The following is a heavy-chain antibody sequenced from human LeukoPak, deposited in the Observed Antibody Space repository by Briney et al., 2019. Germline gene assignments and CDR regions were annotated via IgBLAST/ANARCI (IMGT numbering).Heavy chain of an antibody. J-gene: IGHJ4*02. V-gene: IGHV3-7*01. CDR2: IKQDGGEK. CDR3: ARGQLADVY. Sequence: PGGSLRLSCAASGFTFSTYWMSWVRQAPGKGLEWVAKIKQDGGEKYYVDSVKGRFTISRDNVKNSVYLQMNSLRVEDTAVYYCARGQLADVYWGQGALVTASS. D-gene: IGHD2-15*01. CDR1: GFTFSTYW.